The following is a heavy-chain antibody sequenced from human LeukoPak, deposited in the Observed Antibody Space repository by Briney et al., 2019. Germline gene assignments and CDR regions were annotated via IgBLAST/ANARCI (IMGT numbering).Heavy chain of an antibody. D-gene: IGHD3-9*01. CDR3: AGRLTGSYFDY. V-gene: IGHV3-23*01. J-gene: IGHJ4*02. Sequence: GGSLRLSCAASGFTFSSYAMSWVRQAPGKGLEWVSGVSASGGSTYYADSVKGRFTISRDNSKNTLYLQMNSLRAEDTAVYYCAGRLTGSYFDYWGQGTLVTVSS. CDR2: VSASGGST. CDR1: GFTFSSYA.